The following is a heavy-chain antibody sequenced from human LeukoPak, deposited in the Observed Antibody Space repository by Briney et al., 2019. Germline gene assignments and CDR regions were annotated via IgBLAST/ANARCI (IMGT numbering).Heavy chain of an antibody. CDR3: AREAAGFGSDYPNWFDP. CDR1: GGSISSYY. D-gene: IGHD3-10*01. CDR2: ISYSGST. V-gene: IGHV4-59*01. Sequence: SETLSPTCIVSGGSISSYYWSWIRQPPGKGLEWIGGISYSGSTNHNPSLKSRVAISVDTPKNQFSLKLSSVTAADTAVYYCAREAAGFGSDYPNWFDPWGQGTLVTVSS. J-gene: IGHJ5*02.